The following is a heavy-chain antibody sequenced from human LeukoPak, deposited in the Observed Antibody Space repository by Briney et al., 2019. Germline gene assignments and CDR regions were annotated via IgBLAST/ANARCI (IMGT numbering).Heavy chain of an antibody. CDR2: IYYGGST. D-gene: IGHD1-26*01. J-gene: IGHJ6*03. CDR3: ARDTSDSVSDYYMDV. CDR1: GGSISSSSYY. V-gene: IGHV4-39*07. Sequence: SETLSLTCTVSGGSISSSSYYWGWIRQPPGKGLEWIGSIYYGGSTYYNPSLKSRVTMSVDTSKNQFSLKLSSVTAADTAVYYCARDTSDSVSDYYMDVWGKGTTVTVSS.